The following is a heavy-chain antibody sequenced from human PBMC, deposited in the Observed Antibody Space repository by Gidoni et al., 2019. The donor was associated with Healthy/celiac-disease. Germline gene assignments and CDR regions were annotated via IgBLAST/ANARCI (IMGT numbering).Heavy chain of an antibody. CDR3: AKGGSGYDLGYYGMDV. J-gene: IGHJ6*02. CDR2: ISGSGGST. D-gene: IGHD5-12*01. CDR1: GFTFSSYA. Sequence: EVQLLESGGGLVQPGGSLRLSCAASGFTFSSYAMSWVRQAPGKGLEWVSAISGSGGSTYYADSVKGRFTISRDNSKNTLYLQMNSLRAEDMAVYYCAKGGSGYDLGYYGMDVWGQGTTVTVSS. V-gene: IGHV3-23*01.